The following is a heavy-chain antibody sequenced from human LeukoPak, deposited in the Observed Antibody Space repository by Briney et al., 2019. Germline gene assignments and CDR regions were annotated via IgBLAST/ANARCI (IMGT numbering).Heavy chain of an antibody. Sequence: SETLSLTCTVSGVSISSYYWSWLRQPAGKGLEWFGRIYTSGSTNYHPSLKSRVTMSVDTSKTQFPLKLSSVTAADKAVYYCARAIYDSSGWHLNYWGQGTLVTVSS. J-gene: IGHJ4*02. CDR3: ARAIYDSSGWHLNY. CDR2: IYTSGST. V-gene: IGHV4-4*07. D-gene: IGHD3-22*01. CDR1: GVSISSYY.